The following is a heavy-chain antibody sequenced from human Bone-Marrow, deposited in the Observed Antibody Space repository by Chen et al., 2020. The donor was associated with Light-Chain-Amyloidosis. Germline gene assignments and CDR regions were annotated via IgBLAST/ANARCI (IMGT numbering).Heavy chain of an antibody. Sequence: EVLLVEEGGGLVKPGGSLRRSCAASGFTFASYTMNWVRQAPGKGLEWVSSIDSSGTYINYADSTRGRFSISRDNAKNSLYLQITSLRAEDTAVYYCARDQVEYKFFYYMDVWGKGTTVTVSS. V-gene: IGHV3-21*06. CDR3: ARDQVEYKFFYYMDV. CDR2: IDSSGTYI. D-gene: IGHD6-6*01. J-gene: IGHJ6*03. CDR1: GFTFASYT.